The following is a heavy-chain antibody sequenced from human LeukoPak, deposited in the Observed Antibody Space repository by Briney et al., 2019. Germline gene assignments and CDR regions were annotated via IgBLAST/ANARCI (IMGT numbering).Heavy chain of an antibody. CDR3: ARDLGGWNYLFYYFDY. D-gene: IGHD1-7*01. CDR1: GFTCSDYY. CDR2: ISSSGSTI. V-gene: IGHV3-11*04. J-gene: IGHJ4*02. Sequence: GGSLRLSCAASGFTCSDYYMSWIRQAPGKGLEWVSYISSSGSTIYYADSVKGRFTISRDNAKNSLYLQMNSLRAEDTALYYCARDLGGWNYLFYYFDYWGQGTLVTVSS.